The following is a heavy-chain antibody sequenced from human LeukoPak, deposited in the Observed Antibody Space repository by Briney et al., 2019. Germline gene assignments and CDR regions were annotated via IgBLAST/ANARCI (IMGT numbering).Heavy chain of an antibody. CDR2: INHSGST. D-gene: IGHD6-19*01. Sequence: PSETLSLTCAVYRGSFSGYYWSWIRQPPGKGLEWIGEINHSGSTNYNPSLKSRVTISVDTSKNQFSLKLSSVTAADTAVYYCARGGGSGWYFGAFGIDYWGQGTLVTVSS. CDR3: ARGGGSGWYFGAFGIDY. V-gene: IGHV4-34*01. CDR1: RGSFSGYY. J-gene: IGHJ4*02.